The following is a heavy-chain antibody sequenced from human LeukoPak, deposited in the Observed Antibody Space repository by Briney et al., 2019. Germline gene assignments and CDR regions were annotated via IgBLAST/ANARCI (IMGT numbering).Heavy chain of an antibody. CDR2: IKQDGSEK. CDR3: ARTGIAARPTVWFDP. Sequence: GGSLRLSCAASGFTFSSYWMSWVRQAPGKGLEWVANIKQDGSEKYYVDSVKGRFTISRDNAKNSLYLQMNSLRAEDTAVYYCARTGIAARPTVWFDPWGQGTLVTVSS. CDR1: GFTFSSYW. D-gene: IGHD6-6*01. V-gene: IGHV3-7*03. J-gene: IGHJ5*02.